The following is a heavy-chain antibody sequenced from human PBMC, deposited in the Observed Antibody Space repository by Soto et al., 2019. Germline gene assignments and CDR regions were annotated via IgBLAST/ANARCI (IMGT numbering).Heavy chain of an antibody. Sequence: ASVKVSCKASGYTFTGYYMHWVRQAPGQGLEWMGWINPNSGGTNYAQKFQGRVTMTRDTSISTAYMELSRLRSDDTAVYYCARVPLTGYSYLGYYGMDVWGQGTTVTVSS. CDR3: ARVPLTGYSYLGYYGMDV. CDR1: GYTFTGYY. V-gene: IGHV1-2*02. D-gene: IGHD5-18*01. CDR2: INPNSGGT. J-gene: IGHJ6*02.